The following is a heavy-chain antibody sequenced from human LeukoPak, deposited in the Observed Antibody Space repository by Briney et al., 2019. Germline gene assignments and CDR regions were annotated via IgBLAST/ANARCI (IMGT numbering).Heavy chain of an antibody. J-gene: IGHJ4*02. D-gene: IGHD3-10*01. V-gene: IGHV3-48*01. Sequence: GGSLRLSCAASGFTFSSYGMNWVRPPPGKGLGWVSSIGSSGSTIYYADSLKGRFTVSRDNAKNSLYLQINSLRAEDTAVYYCARGFYGSGTYAFDNWGQGTLVTVSS. CDR2: IGSSGSTI. CDR1: GFTFSSYG. CDR3: ARGFYGSGTYAFDN.